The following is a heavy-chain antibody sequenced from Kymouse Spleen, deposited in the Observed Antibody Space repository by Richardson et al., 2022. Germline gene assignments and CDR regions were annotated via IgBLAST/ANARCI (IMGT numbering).Heavy chain of an antibody. D-gene: IGHD6-13*01. CDR2: IRSKANSYAT. J-gene: IGHJ1*01. CDR3: TAAGNFQH. Sequence: EVQLVESGGGLVQPGGSLKLSCAASGFTFSGSAMHWVRQASGKGLEWVGRIRSKANSYATAYAASVKGRFTISRDDSKNTAYLQMNSLKTEDTAVYYCTAAGNFQHWGQGTLVTVSS. V-gene: IGHV3-73*02. CDR1: GFTFSGSA.